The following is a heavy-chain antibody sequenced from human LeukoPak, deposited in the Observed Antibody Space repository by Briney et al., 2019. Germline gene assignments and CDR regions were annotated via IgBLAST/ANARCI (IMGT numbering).Heavy chain of an antibody. Sequence: GGSLRLSCAVSGFTFSSSWMHWVRQAPGKGLEWVAVISYDGSNKYYADSVKGRFTISRDNSKNTLYLQMNSLRAEDTAVYYCARDFGSCSSTSCYTFFDYWGQGTLVTVSS. J-gene: IGHJ4*02. CDR1: GFTFSSSW. CDR2: ISYDGSNK. CDR3: ARDFGSCSSTSCYTFFDY. V-gene: IGHV3-30*03. D-gene: IGHD2-2*02.